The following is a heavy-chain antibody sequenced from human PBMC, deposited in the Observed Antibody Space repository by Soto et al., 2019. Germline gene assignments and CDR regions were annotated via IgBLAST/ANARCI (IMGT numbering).Heavy chain of an antibody. J-gene: IGHJ4*02. Sequence: ASVKVSCKASGYTFISFYVHWVRQAPGQGLEWMGVINPNGGSTAYAQKFQGRVTMTRDTSTSTVSMELSSLRSEDTAVYYCARLATVTPPYYFDYWGQGTLVTVSS. D-gene: IGHD4-17*01. V-gene: IGHV1-46*01. CDR3: ARLATVTPPYYFDY. CDR1: GYTFISFY. CDR2: INPNGGST.